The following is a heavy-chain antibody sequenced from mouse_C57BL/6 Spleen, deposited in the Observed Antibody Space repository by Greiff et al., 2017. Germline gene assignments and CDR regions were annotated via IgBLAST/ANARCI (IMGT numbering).Heavy chain of an antibody. Sequence: VQLQQPGAELVKPGASVKLSCKASGYTFTSYWMHWVKQRPGQGLEWIGMIHPNSGSTNYNEKFKSKATLTVDKSSSTAYLQLSSLTSEDSSVYYGGREYSNYGFADWGQGTLVTVSA. V-gene: IGHV1-64*01. CDR3: GREYSNYGFAD. CDR1: GYTFTSYW. J-gene: IGHJ3*01. CDR2: IHPNSGST. D-gene: IGHD2-5*01.